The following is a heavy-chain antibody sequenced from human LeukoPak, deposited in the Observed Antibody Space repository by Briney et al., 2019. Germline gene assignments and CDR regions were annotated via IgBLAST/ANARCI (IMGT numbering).Heavy chain of an antibody. CDR3: ARKVPNDSSGYYYRGQFDP. CDR2: IIPIFGTS. J-gene: IGHJ5*02. CDR1: GYTFTSYG. D-gene: IGHD3-22*01. Sequence: RASVKVSCKASGYTFTSYGISWVRQAPGQGLEWMGGIIPIFGTSNYAQKFQGRVTITADKSTSAAYMELSSLRSEDTAVYYCARKVPNDSSGYYYRGQFDPWGQGTLVTVSS. V-gene: IGHV1-69*06.